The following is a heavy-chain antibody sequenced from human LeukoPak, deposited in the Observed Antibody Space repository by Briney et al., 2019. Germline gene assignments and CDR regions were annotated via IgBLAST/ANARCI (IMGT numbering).Heavy chain of an antibody. Sequence: GGSLRLSCSASGFNFSTHGMHWVRQAPGKGLEWVAVTSFDETYKFYSDSLKGRFSISRDNSKNTLYLQMNSLNVEDTAIYFCAKDAVANYYAYSGMDVWGQGTTVTVSS. CDR1: GFNFSTHG. CDR3: AKDAVANYYAYSGMDV. D-gene: IGHD3-16*01. J-gene: IGHJ6*02. CDR2: TSFDETYK. V-gene: IGHV3-30*18.